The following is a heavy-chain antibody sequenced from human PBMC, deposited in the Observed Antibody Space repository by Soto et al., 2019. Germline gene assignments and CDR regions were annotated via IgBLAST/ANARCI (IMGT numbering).Heavy chain of an antibody. D-gene: IGHD4-17*01. CDR2: ISASGDNT. Sequence: EVHLLESGGGLLQPGGSLRLSCAASEFTFSDYAMSWVRQAPGKGLEWVSGISASGDNTYSADSVKGRFTISSDNSKNTLYLQMNSLKAEDTAVYYCAKGTFYGNHLFDFWGQGTLVTVSS. CDR3: AKGTFYGNHLFDF. CDR1: EFTFSDYA. J-gene: IGHJ4*02. V-gene: IGHV3-23*01.